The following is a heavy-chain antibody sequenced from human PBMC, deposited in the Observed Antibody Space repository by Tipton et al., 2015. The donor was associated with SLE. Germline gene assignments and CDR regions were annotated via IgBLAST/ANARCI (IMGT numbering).Heavy chain of an antibody. Sequence: SLRLSCLGSGFTYSNYDMHWVRQAPGKGLEWVALISNDGGHIYYADSVKGRFTISRDNSKNTLYLQMNSLRVEDTAVYYCAREYLETVVVPAATYYYYYYMDVWGKGTTVTVSS. CDR1: GFTYSNYD. J-gene: IGHJ6*03. D-gene: IGHD2-2*01. CDR3: AREYLETVVVPAATYYYYYYMDV. CDR2: ISNDGGHI. V-gene: IGHV3-30*03.